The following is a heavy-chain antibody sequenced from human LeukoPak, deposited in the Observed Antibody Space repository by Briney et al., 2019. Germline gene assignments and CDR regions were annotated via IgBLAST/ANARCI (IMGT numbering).Heavy chain of an antibody. CDR2: INQDGSEK. Sequence: GGSLRLSCAASGFTFNTYWMNWVRQAPGKGLGWVANINQDGSEKYYVDSVKGRFTLSRDNAKNSLDLQMNSLRADDTAVYFCIRENYGDYNAFDIWGQGTVVTVSS. CDR3: IRENYGDYNAFDI. CDR1: GFTFNTYW. V-gene: IGHV3-7*04. D-gene: IGHD4-17*01. J-gene: IGHJ3*02.